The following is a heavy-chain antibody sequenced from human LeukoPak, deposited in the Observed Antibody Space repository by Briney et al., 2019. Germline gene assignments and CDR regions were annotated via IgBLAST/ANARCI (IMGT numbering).Heavy chain of an antibody. CDR3: AKDAQRGFDYSNSLES. CDR2: IRNDGSNK. Sequence: GRSLRPSCATSGFTFSHYRMHWVRQPPRTRLERATVIRNDGSNKYYGDSVKGRFTISRDNSQDTLYLQMNSLRVEDTAVYYCAKDAQRGFDYSNSLESWGQGTLVTVS. J-gene: IGHJ5*01. D-gene: IGHD4-11*01. CDR1: GFTFSHYR. V-gene: IGHV3-33*06.